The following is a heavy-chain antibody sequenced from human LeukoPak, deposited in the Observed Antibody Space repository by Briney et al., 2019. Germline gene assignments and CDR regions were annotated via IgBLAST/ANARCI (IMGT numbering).Heavy chain of an antibody. J-gene: IGHJ4*02. D-gene: IGHD3-3*01. CDR2: IKEDGSEK. CDR3: ARNRGGLSGYVPDY. CDR1: GFTFSSYW. Sequence: PGGSLRLSCAASGFTFSSYWMSWVRQAPGKGLEWVANIKEDGSEKYYVDSVKGRFTISRDNAKNSLYLQMNSLRVEDTAVYYCARNRGGLSGYVPDYWGQGTLVTVSS. V-gene: IGHV3-7*01.